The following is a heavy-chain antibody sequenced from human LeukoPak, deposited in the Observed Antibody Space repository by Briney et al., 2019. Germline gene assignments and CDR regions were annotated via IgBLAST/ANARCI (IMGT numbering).Heavy chain of an antibody. Sequence: GGSLRLSCAASGFTFSSYSMHWVRQSPGKGLEWVSSISSSSSYIYYTDSLKGRFTISRDNAKKSLYLQMNSLRAEDTAVYFCAREGLYNYGYVYGYWGQGTLVTVSS. CDR3: AREGLYNYGYVYGY. J-gene: IGHJ4*02. D-gene: IGHD5-18*01. CDR1: GFTFSSYS. CDR2: ISSSSSYI. V-gene: IGHV3-21*01.